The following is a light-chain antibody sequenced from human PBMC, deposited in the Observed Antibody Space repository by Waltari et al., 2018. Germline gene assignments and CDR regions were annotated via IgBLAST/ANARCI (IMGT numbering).Light chain of an antibody. V-gene: IGLV3-21*04. Sequence: SYVLTQPPSVSVAPGKPARITCGGNNTGSKSVQLYQQKPGQPPVLVNYDDNDRPSGIPERFSGSNSVNTATLTISRVEAGDEADYYCHVWDSSSDHPWVFGGGTKLTVL. CDR2: DDN. CDR3: HVWDSSSDHPWV. CDR1: NTGSKS. J-gene: IGLJ3*02.